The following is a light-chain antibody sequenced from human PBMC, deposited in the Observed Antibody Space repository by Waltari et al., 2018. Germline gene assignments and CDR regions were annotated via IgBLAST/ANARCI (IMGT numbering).Light chain of an antibody. V-gene: IGLV1-47*02. CDR3: AAWDDSLSGVV. Sequence: QSVLTQPPSAFGTPGQRVPIPCSESSSNIGRNYVFVYQQLPGTAPKLLFYSNYHRPSGGPDRCFGSKSGTSASLAISGLRSEDEADYYCAAWDDSLSGVVFGGGTKLTVL. J-gene: IGLJ2*01. CDR1: SSNIGRNY. CDR2: SNY.